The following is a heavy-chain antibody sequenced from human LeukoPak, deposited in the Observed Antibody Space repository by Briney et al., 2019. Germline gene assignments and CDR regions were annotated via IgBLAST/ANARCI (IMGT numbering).Heavy chain of an antibody. CDR1: GYTFTSYG. CDR2: IIPIFGTA. V-gene: IGHV1-69*06. Sequence: GASVKVSCKASGYTFTSYGISWVRQAPGQGLEWMGGIIPIFGTANYAQKFQGRVTITADKSTSTAYMELSSLRSEDTAVYYCAGRSGYCSGGSCYNWFDPWGQGTLVTVSS. D-gene: IGHD2-15*01. CDR3: AGRSGYCSGGSCYNWFDP. J-gene: IGHJ5*02.